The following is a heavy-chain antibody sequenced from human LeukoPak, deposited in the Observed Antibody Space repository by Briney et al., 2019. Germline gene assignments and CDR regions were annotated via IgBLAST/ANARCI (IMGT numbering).Heavy chain of an antibody. CDR2: INPNSGGT. D-gene: IGHD3-10*01. CDR3: AREGEGILWFGELFRKTTEKNWFDP. Sequence: GASVKVSCKASGYTFTGYYMHWVRQAPRQGLEWMGWINPNSGGTNYAQKFQGRVTMTRDTSTSTVYMELSSLRSEDTAVYYCAREGEGILWFGELFRKTTEKNWFDPWGQGTLVTVSS. J-gene: IGHJ5*02. V-gene: IGHV1-2*02. CDR1: GYTFTGYY.